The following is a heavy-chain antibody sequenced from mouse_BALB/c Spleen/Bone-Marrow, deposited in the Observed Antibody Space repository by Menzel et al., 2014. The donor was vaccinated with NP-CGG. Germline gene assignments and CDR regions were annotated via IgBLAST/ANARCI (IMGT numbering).Heavy chain of an antibody. CDR3: TRDMGLLRFDY. D-gene: IGHD1-1*01. CDR2: IRNKPNGYTT. V-gene: IGHV7-3*02. Sequence: EVILVESGGGLVQPGGSLRLSCATSGFTFTDYYMSWVRQPPGKALEWLGFIRNKPNGYTTEYSASVKGRFTISRDNSQSILYLQMNTLRVEDSATYYCTRDMGLLRFDYWGQGTTLTASS. J-gene: IGHJ2*01. CDR1: GFTFTDYY.